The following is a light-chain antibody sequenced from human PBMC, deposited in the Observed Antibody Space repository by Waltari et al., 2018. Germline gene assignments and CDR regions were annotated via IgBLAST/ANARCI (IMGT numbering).Light chain of an antibody. V-gene: IGLV2-18*02. CDR2: DVT. J-gene: IGLJ3*02. CDR3: SSYTSSSTWV. Sequence: QSALTQPPSVSGSPGQSVTISCTGTSSDIGNYNRVSWYQQPPGTAPKLMLYDVTNRPSGVPARFSGSKSGNTASLTISGLQAEDEADYYCSSYTSSSTWVFGGGTKLTVL. CDR1: SSDIGNYNR.